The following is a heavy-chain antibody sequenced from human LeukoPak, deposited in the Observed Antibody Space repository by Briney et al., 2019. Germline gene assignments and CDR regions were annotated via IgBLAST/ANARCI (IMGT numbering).Heavy chain of an antibody. V-gene: IGHV4-39*07. CDR1: GGSISSSSYY. CDR2: IYYSGST. D-gene: IGHD1-26*01. Sequence: SETLSLTCTVSGGSISSSSYYWGWIRQPPGKGLEWIGSIYYSGSTYYNPSLKSRVTISVDTSKNQFSLKLSSVTAADTAVYYCARDLYSGSYRVLHAFDIWGQGTMVTVSS. J-gene: IGHJ3*02. CDR3: ARDLYSGSYRVLHAFDI.